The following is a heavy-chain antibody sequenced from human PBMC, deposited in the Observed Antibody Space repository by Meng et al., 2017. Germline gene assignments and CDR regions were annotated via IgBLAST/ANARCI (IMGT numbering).Heavy chain of an antibody. CDR1: GFTFSSYS. D-gene: IGHD3-22*01. V-gene: IGHV3-21*01. J-gene: IGHJ4*02. CDR3: ARVPYYYDSSGYYSDY. CDR2: ISSSSSYI. Sequence: GESLKISCAASGFTFSSYSMNWVRQAPGKGLEWVSSISSSSSYIYYADSVKGRFTISRDNAKNSLYLQMNSLRAENTAVYYCARVPYYYDSSGYYSDYWGQGTLVTVSS.